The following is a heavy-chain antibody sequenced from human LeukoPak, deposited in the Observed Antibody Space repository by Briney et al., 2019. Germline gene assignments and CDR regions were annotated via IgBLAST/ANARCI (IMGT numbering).Heavy chain of an antibody. V-gene: IGHV3-23*01. D-gene: IGHD3-3*01. CDR1: GFTSSTYA. CDR2: ISGSGGRS. J-gene: IGHJ4*02. Sequence: PGGSLRLSCAASGFTSSTYAMCWVRQAPGQGLEWVSAISGSGGRSYYADAVKGRFTISRDNSKNTLYLQMNSLRAEDTAVYYCAKEYPIIGVTCVREFFDYWGQGTLVTVST. CDR3: AKEYPIIGVTCVREFFDY.